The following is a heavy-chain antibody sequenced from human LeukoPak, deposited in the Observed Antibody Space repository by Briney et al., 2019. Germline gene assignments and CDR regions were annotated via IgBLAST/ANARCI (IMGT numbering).Heavy chain of an antibody. CDR2: ISYDGSNK. CDR3: AREDILTLGIDY. CDR1: GFTFSSYG. V-gene: IGHV3-30*19. J-gene: IGHJ4*02. Sequence: GGSLRLSCAASGFTFSSYGMHWVRQAPGKGLEWVAVISYDGSNKYYADSVKGRFTISRDNSKNTLYLQMNSLRAEDTAVYYCAREDILTLGIDYWGQGTLVTVSS. D-gene: IGHD3-9*01.